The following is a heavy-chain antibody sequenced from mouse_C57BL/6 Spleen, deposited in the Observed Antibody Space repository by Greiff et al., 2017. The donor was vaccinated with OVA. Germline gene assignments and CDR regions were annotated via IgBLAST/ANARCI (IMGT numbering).Heavy chain of an antibody. CDR1: GYTFTDYN. D-gene: IGHD1-1*01. CDR3: ARRGLYGSSYEAWFAY. J-gene: IGHJ3*01. CDR2: INPNNGGT. Sequence: VQLQQSGPELVKPGASVKIPCKASGYTFTDYNMDWVKQSHGKSLEWIGDINPNNGGTIYNQKFKGKATLTVDKSSSTAYMELRSLTSEDTAVYYCARRGLYGSSYEAWFAYWGQGTLVTVSA. V-gene: IGHV1-18*01.